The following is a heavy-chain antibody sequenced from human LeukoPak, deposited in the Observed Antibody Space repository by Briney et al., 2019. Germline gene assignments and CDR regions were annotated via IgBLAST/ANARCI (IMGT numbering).Heavy chain of an antibody. J-gene: IGHJ4*02. V-gene: IGHV3-74*01. CDR1: GLSLSNYW. CDR2: TNLHGTPV. Sequence: GGSLRLSCAVSGLSLSNYWMHWVRQARGKGLVWVARTNLHGTPVDYAGSVKGRFTISRDNAKNTLFLKMNSLRAEDTAVYYCASAYTYVRLGDHWGQGTVVTVSS. CDR3: ASAYTYVRLGDH. D-gene: IGHD3-16*01.